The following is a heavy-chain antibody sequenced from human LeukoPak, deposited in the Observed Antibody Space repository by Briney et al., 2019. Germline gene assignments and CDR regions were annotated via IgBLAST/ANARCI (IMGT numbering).Heavy chain of an antibody. Sequence: SETLSLTCTVSGYSISSGYYWGWIRQPPGKGLEWIGSIYHSGSTHYNPSLKSRVTISVDTSKNQFSLKLSSVTAADTAVYYCARSVQWLAFDYWGQGTLVTVSS. V-gene: IGHV4-38-2*02. CDR2: IYHSGST. CDR3: ARSVQWLAFDY. CDR1: GYSISSGYY. D-gene: IGHD6-19*01. J-gene: IGHJ4*02.